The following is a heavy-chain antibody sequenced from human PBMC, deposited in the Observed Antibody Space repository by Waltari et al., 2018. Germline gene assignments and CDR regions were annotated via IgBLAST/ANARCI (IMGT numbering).Heavy chain of an antibody. CDR2: IYYSGST. D-gene: IGHD6-13*01. V-gene: IGHV4-39*07. CDR1: GGSISSSSYY. J-gene: IGHJ4*02. CDR3: ARGGMRSSRYYFDY. Sequence: QLQLQESGPGLAKPSETLSLTCTVSGGSISSSSYYWGWIRQPPGKGLEWIGSIYYSGSTYYNPSLKSRVTISVDTSKNQFSLKLSSVTAADTAVYYCARGGMRSSRYYFDYWGQGTLVTVSS.